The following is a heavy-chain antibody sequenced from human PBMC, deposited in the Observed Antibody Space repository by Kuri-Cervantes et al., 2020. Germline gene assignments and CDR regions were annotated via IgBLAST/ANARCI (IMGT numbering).Heavy chain of an antibody. J-gene: IGHJ6*02. CDR3: ARDANVYYYYGMDV. CDR2: ISSSSSYI. CDR1: GFTFSSYS. Sequence: GGSLRLSCAASGFTFSSYSMNWVRQAPGKGLEWVSSISSSSSYIYYADSVKGRFTISRDNAKNSLYLQMNSLRAEDTAVYYCARDANVYYYYGMDVWGQGTTVTVFS. V-gene: IGHV3-21*01.